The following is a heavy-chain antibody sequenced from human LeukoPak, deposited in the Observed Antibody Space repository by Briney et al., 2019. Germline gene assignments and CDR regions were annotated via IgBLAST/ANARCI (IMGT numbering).Heavy chain of an antibody. CDR2: IYYSGST. CDR1: GGSINNNHYY. CDR3: ARFLRGATNALEI. D-gene: IGHD1-26*01. J-gene: IGHJ3*02. Sequence: PSETLSLTCAVSGGSINNNHYYWGWIRQPPGKGLEWIGSIYYSGSTYYNPSLKSRVTISVDKSKNQFSLKLSSVTAADTAVYYCARFLRGATNALEIWGQGTMVTVSS. V-gene: IGHV4-39*07.